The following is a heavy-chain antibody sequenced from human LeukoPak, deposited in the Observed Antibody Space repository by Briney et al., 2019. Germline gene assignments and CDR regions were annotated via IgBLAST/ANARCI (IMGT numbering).Heavy chain of an antibody. V-gene: IGHV1-2*06. CDR1: GYTFTSYY. CDR3: ARSMVRELGSDY. CDR2: INPNSGGT. J-gene: IGHJ4*02. D-gene: IGHD3-10*01. Sequence: ASVKVSCKASGYTFTSYYIHWVRQAPGQGLEWMGRINPNSGGTNYAQKFQGRVTMTRDTSISTAYMELSRLRSDDTAVYYCARSMVRELGSDYWGQGTLVTVSS.